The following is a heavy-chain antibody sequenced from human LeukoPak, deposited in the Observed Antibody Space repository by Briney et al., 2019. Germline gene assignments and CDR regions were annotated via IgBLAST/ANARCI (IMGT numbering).Heavy chain of an antibody. D-gene: IGHD3-9*01. V-gene: IGHV4-4*02. CDR3: ARFFVFRGPLRYFDWFHFDY. J-gene: IGHJ4*02. Sequence: SETLSLTCAVSGGSISSSNWWSWVRQPPGKGLEWIGEIYHSGSTNYNPSLKNRVTIAVDTSKKQVSLKVTAMTAADTAVYYCARFFVFRGPLRYFDWFHFDYWGQGTLVTVSS. CDR1: GGSISSSNW. CDR2: IYHSGST.